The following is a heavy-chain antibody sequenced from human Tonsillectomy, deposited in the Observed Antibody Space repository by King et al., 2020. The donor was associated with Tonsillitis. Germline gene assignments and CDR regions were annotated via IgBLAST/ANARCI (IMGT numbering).Heavy chain of an antibody. CDR1: GFPFSSYA. D-gene: IGHD3-3*01. CDR2: ISGSGGST. Sequence: VQLVESGGGLIQPGGSLRLSCAASGFPFSSYAMSWVRQAPGKGLEWVSRISGSGGSTYYADSVKGRFAISRDNSKNTLYLQMNSLRADDTAVYYCAKDRDLWRPNGMEVWGQGTTVNVSS. V-gene: IGHV3-23*04. J-gene: IGHJ6*02. CDR3: AKDRDLWRPNGMEV.